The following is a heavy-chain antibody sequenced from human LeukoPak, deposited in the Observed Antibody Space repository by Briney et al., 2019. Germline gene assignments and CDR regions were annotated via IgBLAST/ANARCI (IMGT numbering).Heavy chain of an antibody. CDR2: ISPNSGGT. J-gene: IGHJ6*03. D-gene: IGHD5-24*01. CDR3: ARAGMMAAPYFYYYMDV. CDR1: GYTFTGYY. V-gene: IGHV1-2*02. Sequence: ASVKVSCKASGYTFTGYYMHWVRQAPGQGLEWMGWISPNSGGTNYAQKFQGRVTMTRDTSISTAYMELSGLKSDDTAVYYCARAGMMAAPYFYYYMDVWGKGTTVTVSS.